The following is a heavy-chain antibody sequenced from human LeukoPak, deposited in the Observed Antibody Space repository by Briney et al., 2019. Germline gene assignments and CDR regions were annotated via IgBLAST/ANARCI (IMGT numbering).Heavy chain of an antibody. V-gene: IGHV3-30-3*01. CDR1: GFTFSSYA. J-gene: IGHJ4*02. Sequence: PGGSLRLSCAASGFTFSSYAMHWVRQAPGKGLEWVPVISYDGSNKYYADSVKGRFTISRDNSKNTLYLQMNSLRAEDTAVYYCARESLYRRTFDYWGQGTLVTVSS. CDR2: ISYDGSNK. CDR3: ARESLYRRTFDY. D-gene: IGHD1-26*01.